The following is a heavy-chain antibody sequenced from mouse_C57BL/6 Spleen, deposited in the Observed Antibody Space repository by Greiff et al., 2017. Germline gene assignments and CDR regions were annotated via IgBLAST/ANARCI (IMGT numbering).Heavy chain of an antibody. J-gene: IGHJ1*03. Sequence: DVKLQESGPGLVKPSQSLSLTCSVTGYSITSGYYWNWIRQFPGNKLEWMGYISYDGSNNYNPSLKNRISITRDTSKNQFFLKLNSVTTEDTATYYCARKIQGTYFDVWGTGTTVTVSS. CDR2: ISYDGSN. CDR3: ARKIQGTYFDV. D-gene: IGHD3-3*01. CDR1: GYSITSGYY. V-gene: IGHV3-6*01.